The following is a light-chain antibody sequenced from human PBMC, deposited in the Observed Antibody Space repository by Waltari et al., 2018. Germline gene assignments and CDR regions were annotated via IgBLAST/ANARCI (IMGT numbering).Light chain of an antibody. Sequence: DIEMTQSPFSLSASVGDRVTIPCRASQSLSNSLAWYQQKPEKAPKLLLYAVSQWANGVPDRFSGSGSVTDYTLTISRLQADDFATYYCKHYYSIARTFGGGTKVEIK. CDR2: AVS. CDR1: QSLSNS. CDR3: KHYYSIART. J-gene: IGKJ4*01. V-gene: IGKV1-NL1*01.